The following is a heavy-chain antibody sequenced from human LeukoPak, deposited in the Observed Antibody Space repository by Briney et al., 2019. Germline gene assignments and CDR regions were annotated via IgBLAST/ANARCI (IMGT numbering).Heavy chain of an antibody. J-gene: IGHJ4*02. CDR1: GFTFSSYG. CDR2: ISYDGSNK. Sequence: GGSLRLSCAASGFTFSSYGVHWVRQAPGKGLEWVAVISYDGSNKYYADSVKGRSTISRDNSKNTLYLQMNSLRAEDTAVYYCAKRYYDSSGFDYRGQGTLVTVSS. CDR3: AKRYYDSSGFDY. D-gene: IGHD3-22*01. V-gene: IGHV3-30*18.